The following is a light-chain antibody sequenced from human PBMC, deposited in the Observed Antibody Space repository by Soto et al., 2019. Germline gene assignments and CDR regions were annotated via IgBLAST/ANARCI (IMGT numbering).Light chain of an antibody. CDR3: QQYVSSSWT. J-gene: IGKJ1*01. CDR2: GAS. CDR1: QSVSSSY. V-gene: IGKV3-20*01. Sequence: VLTKSPGTPSLSPGERATLSCRASQSVSSSYLAWYQQKPGQAPRPLIYGASSMSTGIPDRFSDSGSGTGFTLTISSLETADFTVYYCQQYVSSSWTFGKETNVEI.